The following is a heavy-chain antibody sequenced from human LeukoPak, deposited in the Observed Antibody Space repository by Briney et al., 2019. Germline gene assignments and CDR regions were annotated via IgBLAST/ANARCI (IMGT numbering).Heavy chain of an antibody. D-gene: IGHD5-24*01. CDR3: AREGYTPPTHGY. J-gene: IGHJ4*02. V-gene: IGHV4-39*07. CDR1: GGSISSSSYY. Sequence: SETLSLTCTVSGGSISSSSYYWGWIRQPPGKGLEWIGSIYYSGSTYYNPSLKSRVTISVDTSKNQFSLKLSSVTAADTAVYYCAREGYTPPTHGYWGQGTLVTVSS. CDR2: IYYSGST.